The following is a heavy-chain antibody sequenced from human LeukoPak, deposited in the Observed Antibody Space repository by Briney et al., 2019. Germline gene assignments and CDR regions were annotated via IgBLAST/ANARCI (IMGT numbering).Heavy chain of an antibody. V-gene: IGHV4-39*01. Sequence: SETLSLTCTVSARSISTSSYYWGWIPQPPGKGLDWTGRIYYSGSTYYNQSLRSRVTISVDTSKNQFSLKLSSVTAADTAVYFCARWWGSGDFDYWGQGTLVTVSS. CDR3: ARWWGSGDFDY. CDR2: IYYSGST. J-gene: IGHJ4*02. D-gene: IGHD3-16*01. CDR1: ARSISTSSYY.